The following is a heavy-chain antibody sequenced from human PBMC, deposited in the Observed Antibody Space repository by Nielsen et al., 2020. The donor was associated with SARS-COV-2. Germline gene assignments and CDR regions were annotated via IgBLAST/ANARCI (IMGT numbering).Heavy chain of an antibody. CDR3: ARGLAIAATPMNP. V-gene: IGHV1-8*01. Sequence: WVRQAPGQGLEWMGWVNPDSGATDYAQKFQGRVTMTRNTSISTAYMELTSLRSEDTAVYYCARGLAIAATPMNPWGRGTLVTVSS. J-gene: IGHJ5*02. CDR2: VNPDSGAT. D-gene: IGHD2-15*01.